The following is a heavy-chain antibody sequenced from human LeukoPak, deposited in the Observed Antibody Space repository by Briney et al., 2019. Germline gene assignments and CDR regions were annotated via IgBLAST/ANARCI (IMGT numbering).Heavy chain of an antibody. CDR3: ARDWLRLGY. V-gene: IGHV3-48*03. Sequence: PGGSLRLSCAASGFTVSSYEMNWVRQAPGKGLEWVSYISSSDSVKFYADSVKGRFTISRDNAENSLHLQMNSLRAEDTAVYYCARDWLRLGYWGQGTLVTVSS. CDR2: ISSSDSVK. CDR1: GFTVSSYE. D-gene: IGHD5-12*01. J-gene: IGHJ4*02.